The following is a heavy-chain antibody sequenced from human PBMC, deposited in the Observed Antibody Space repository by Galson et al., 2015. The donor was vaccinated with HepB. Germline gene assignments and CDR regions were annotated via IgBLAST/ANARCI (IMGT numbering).Heavy chain of an antibody. CDR2: STAYNGNT. CDR3: ARDVDYDYVWGSHRSTQYYYYVMDV. J-gene: IGHJ6*02. CDR1: GYTFTSYG. D-gene: IGHD3-16*02. Sequence: SGTVSCKASGYTFTSYGVSWVRQAPGQGLEWMGWSTAYNGNTNYGQQFQGRVTLTTDTYTSTVHMELRSLISDDTAVYYCARDVDYDYVWGSHRSTQYYYYVMDVWGQGTTVTVSS. V-gene: IGHV1-18*01.